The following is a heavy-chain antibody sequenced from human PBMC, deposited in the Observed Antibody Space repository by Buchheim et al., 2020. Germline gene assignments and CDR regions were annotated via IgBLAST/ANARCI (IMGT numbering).Heavy chain of an antibody. CDR3: ARLYLGVRGVYNWYFDL. J-gene: IGHJ2*01. D-gene: IGHD3-10*01. CDR1: GGSISSYY. Sequence: QVQLQESGPGLVKPSETLSLTCTVSGGSISSYYWSWIRQPPGKGLEWIGYIYYSGSTNYNPSLKSRVTISVDTSKNQFSLKLSSVTAADTAVYYCARLYLGVRGVYNWYFDLWGRGTL. CDR2: IYYSGST. V-gene: IGHV4-59*08.